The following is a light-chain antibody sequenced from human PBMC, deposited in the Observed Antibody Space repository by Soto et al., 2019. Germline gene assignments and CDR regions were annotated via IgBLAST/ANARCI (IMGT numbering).Light chain of an antibody. CDR2: EVS. V-gene: IGLV2-8*01. J-gene: IGLJ1*01. Sequence: QSVLTQPPSASGYPGQSVTISCTGTSSDVGGYNYVSWYQQHPGKAPKLMIYEVSKRPSGVPDRFSGSKSGNTASLTVSGLQAEDEADYYCSSYAGSNKVFGTGTKVTV. CDR3: SSYAGSNKV. CDR1: SSDVGGYNY.